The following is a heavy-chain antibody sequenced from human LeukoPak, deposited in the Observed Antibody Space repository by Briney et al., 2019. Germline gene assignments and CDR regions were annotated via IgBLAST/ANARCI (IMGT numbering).Heavy chain of an antibody. J-gene: IGHJ6*02. Sequence: PGGSLRLSCAASGFTFSSYAMSWVRQAPGKGLEWVSAISGSGGSTYYADSVKGRFTISRDSSKNTLYLQMNSLRAEDTAVYYCAKDWRYGSGNLRGLDVWGQGTTVTVSS. D-gene: IGHD3-10*01. CDR3: AKDWRYGSGNLRGLDV. CDR2: ISGSGGST. V-gene: IGHV3-23*01. CDR1: GFTFSSYA.